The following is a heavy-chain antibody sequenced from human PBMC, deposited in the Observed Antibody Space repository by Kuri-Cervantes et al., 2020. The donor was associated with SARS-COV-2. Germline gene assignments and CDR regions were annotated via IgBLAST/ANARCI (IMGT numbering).Heavy chain of an antibody. CDR2: ISAYNGNT. CDR1: GYTFTSYG. V-gene: IGHV1-18*01. Sequence: ASVKVSCKASGYTFTSYGISWVRQAPGQGLEWMGWISAYNGNTNYAQKLQGRVTMTTDTSTSTAYMELRSLRSDDTAAYYCARVDDTAMVIAHGAFGIWGQGTMVTVSS. J-gene: IGHJ3*02. CDR3: ARVDDTAMVIAHGAFGI. D-gene: IGHD5-18*01.